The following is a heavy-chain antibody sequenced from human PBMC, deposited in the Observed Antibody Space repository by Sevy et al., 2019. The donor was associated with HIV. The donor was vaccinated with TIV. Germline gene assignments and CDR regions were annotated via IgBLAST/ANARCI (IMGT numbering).Heavy chain of an antibody. D-gene: IGHD6-13*01. V-gene: IGHV4-61*02. CDR3: ARDLRGFSSSYDAFDI. J-gene: IGHJ3*02. CDR1: GGSISSGSYY. CDR2: IYTSGST. Sequence: SETLSLTCTVSGGSISSGSYYWSWIRQPAGKGLEWIGRIYTSGSTNYNPSLKSRVTISVDTSKNQFSLKLSSVTAADTAVYYCARDLRGFSSSYDAFDIWGQGTMVTVSS.